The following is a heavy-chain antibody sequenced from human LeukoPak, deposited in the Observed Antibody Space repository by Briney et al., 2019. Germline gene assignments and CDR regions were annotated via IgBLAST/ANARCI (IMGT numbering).Heavy chain of an antibody. J-gene: IGHJ4*02. CDR1: GFTFSNYA. Sequence: GGSLRLSCVASGFTFSNYAMTWVRQAPGKGLEWVSAISGSGGSTYYADSVKGRFTISGDNSKNTLYLQMNSLRAEDTAVYYCAKIKRITIFGVVTPYFDYWGQGTLVTVSS. V-gene: IGHV3-23*01. D-gene: IGHD3-3*01. CDR2: ISGSGGST. CDR3: AKIKRITIFGVVTPYFDY.